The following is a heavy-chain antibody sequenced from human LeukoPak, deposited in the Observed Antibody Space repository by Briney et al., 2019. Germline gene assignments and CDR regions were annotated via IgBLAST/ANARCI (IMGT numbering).Heavy chain of an antibody. CDR1: GGSFSGYY. D-gene: IGHD3-10*01. Sequence: SETLSLTCAVYGGSFSGYYWSWIRQPPGKGLEWIGEIKHSGSTNYNPSLKSRVTISVDTSKNQFSLKLSSVTAADTAVYYCARVGYYYGSGTDYWGQGTLVTVSS. CDR2: IKHSGST. CDR3: ARVGYYYGSGTDY. J-gene: IGHJ4*02. V-gene: IGHV4-34*01.